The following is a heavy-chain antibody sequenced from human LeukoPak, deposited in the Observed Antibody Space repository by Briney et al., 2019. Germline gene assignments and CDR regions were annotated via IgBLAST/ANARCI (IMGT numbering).Heavy chain of an antibody. V-gene: IGHV4-34*01. D-gene: IGHD6-19*01. CDR3: ARFGSGWHYFDY. CDR2: INHSGST. J-gene: IGHJ4*02. Sequence: SETLSLTCAVYGGSFSGYYWSWIRQPPGKGLEWIGEINHSGSTNYNPSLKSRVTISVDTSKNQFSLKLSSVTAADTAVYYCARFGSGWHYFDYWGQETLVTVSS. CDR1: GGSFSGYY.